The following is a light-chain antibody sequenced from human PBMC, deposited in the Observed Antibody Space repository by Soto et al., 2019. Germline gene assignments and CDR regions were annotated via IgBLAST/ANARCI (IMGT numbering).Light chain of an antibody. J-gene: IGLJ1*01. V-gene: IGLV2-14*01. CDR1: SSDVDGYNY. CDR2: DIS. CDR3: SSYTSSSTLDV. Sequence: QSVLTQPASVSGSPGQSITISCTGTSSDVDGYNYVSWYQHHPGKAPKLMIYDISNRPSGVSNRFSGSKSGSTASLTISGLQAEDEADYYCSSYTSSSTLDVFGTGTKLTVL.